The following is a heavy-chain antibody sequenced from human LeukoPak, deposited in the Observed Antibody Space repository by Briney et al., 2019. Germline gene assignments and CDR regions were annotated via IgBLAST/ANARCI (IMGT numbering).Heavy chain of an antibody. Sequence: PGGSLGLSCAASGFTFSSYGMHCVRQAPGKGLEWVAVISYDGSNKYYADSVKGRFTISRDNSKNTLYLQMNSLRAEDTAVYYCAKGRSSYPMDYIFDFWGQGTLVTVSS. V-gene: IGHV3-30*18. CDR3: AKGRSSYPMDYIFDF. D-gene: IGHD3-16*02. CDR1: GFTFSSYG. J-gene: IGHJ4*02. CDR2: ISYDGSNK.